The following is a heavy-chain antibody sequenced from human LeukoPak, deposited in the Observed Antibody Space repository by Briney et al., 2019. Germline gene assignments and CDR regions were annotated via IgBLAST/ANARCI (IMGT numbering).Heavy chain of an antibody. CDR1: GFTFSGSG. J-gene: IGHJ5*02. Sequence: GGSLRLSCAASGFTFSGSGMHWVRQAPGKGLEWVASIRYHGSDKFYADSVKGRFTISRDNSKNTLYLQMNSLRAEDTAVYYCAKDDNYIRFLSWGQGTLVTVSS. CDR3: AKDDNYIRFLS. CDR2: IRYHGSDK. D-gene: IGHD3-16*01. V-gene: IGHV3-30*02.